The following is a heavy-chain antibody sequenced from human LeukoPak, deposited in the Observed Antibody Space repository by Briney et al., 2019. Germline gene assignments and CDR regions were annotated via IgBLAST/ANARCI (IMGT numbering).Heavy chain of an antibody. Sequence: ASVKVSCKASGYTFIDYYIHWVRQAPGQGLEWLGWINPNNSDTNFAQIFQGRVTLTTDTSVNTTYLELSKLTPDDTAIYYCARGAKNYWGQGTLITVS. J-gene: IGHJ4*02. D-gene: IGHD2/OR15-2a*01. CDR2: INPNNSDT. V-gene: IGHV1-2*02. CDR1: GYTFIDYY. CDR3: ARGAKNY.